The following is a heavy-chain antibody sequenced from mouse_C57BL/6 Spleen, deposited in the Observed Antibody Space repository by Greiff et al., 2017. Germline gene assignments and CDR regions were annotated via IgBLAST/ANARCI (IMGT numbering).Heavy chain of an antibody. J-gene: IGHJ2*01. Sequence: QVQLQQPGAELVMPGASVKLSCKASGYTFTSYWMHWVKQRPGQGLEWIGEIDPSDSYNNYNQKFKGQSTLTVDKSSSTAYIQLSSLTSKDSAVYYGARSSPDYWGQGTTLTVSS. V-gene: IGHV1-69*01. CDR3: ARSSPDY. CDR2: IDPSDSYN. CDR1: GYTFTSYW.